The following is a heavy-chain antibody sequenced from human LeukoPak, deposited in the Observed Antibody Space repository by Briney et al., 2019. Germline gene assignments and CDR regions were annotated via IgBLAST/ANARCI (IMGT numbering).Heavy chain of an antibody. CDR2: IIPILGIA. D-gene: IGHD4-23*01. J-gene: IGHJ4*02. CDR1: GGTFSSYA. CDR3: ASGGNSVFAYFDY. Sequence: ASVKVSCKASGGTFSSYAISWVRQAPGQGLEWMGRIIPILGIANYAQKFQGRVTITADKSTSTAYMGLSSLRSEDTAVYYCASGGNSVFAYFDYWGQGTLVTVSS. V-gene: IGHV1-69*04.